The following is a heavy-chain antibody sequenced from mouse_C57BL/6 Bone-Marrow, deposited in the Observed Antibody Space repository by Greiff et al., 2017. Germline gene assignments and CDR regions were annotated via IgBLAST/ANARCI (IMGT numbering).Heavy chain of an antibody. CDR3: AREGYYGKDY. D-gene: IGHD2-1*01. J-gene: IGHJ2*01. CDR2: IYPSASAT. CDR1: GYTFTSYW. Sequence: QVQLQQPGAELVRPGSSVTLSCKASGYTFTSYWMDWVKQRPGQGLEWIGNIYPSASATHYNKKFKDKATLTVEKSSSTAYKQSSSMTSEDSAVYYCAREGYYGKDYWGQGTTLTVSS. V-gene: IGHV1-61*01.